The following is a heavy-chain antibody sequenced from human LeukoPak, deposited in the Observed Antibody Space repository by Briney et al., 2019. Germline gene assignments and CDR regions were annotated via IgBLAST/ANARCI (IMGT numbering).Heavy chain of an antibody. J-gene: IGHJ4*02. D-gene: IGHD1-14*01. V-gene: IGHV4-59*02. Sequence: NSSETLSLTCTVSGDSVSSYYWSWIRQPPGKGLEWIGYIYYSGSTNYNPSLKSRVTISADTSKNQFSLKVSSVTAADTAVYYCARGGVTLDYWGQGTLVTVSS. CDR3: ARGGVTLDY. CDR1: GDSVSSYY. CDR2: IYYSGST.